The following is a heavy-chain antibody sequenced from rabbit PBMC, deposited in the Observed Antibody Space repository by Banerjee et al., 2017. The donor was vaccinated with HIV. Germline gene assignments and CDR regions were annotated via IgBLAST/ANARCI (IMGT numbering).Heavy chain of an antibody. V-gene: IGHV1S45*01. Sequence: QEQLEESGGDLVKPEGSLTLTCTASGFSFSSSYYMCWVRQAPGKGLEWSACIYGGSSGDTYYASWAKGRFTISKTSSTTVTLQMTSLTAADTATYFCARDLAGVIGWNFNLWGPGTLVTVS. J-gene: IGHJ4*01. D-gene: IGHD4-1*01. CDR2: IYGGSSGDT. CDR1: GFSFSSSYY. CDR3: ARDLAGVIGWNFNL.